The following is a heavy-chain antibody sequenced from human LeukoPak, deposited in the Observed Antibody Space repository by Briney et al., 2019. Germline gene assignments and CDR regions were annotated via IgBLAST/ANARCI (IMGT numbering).Heavy chain of an antibody. CDR1: GFSFNRYT. Sequence: GGSLRLSCAASGFSFNRYTMSWVRQAPGKGLEWVSAISSTGSTFNADSVTGRFTISIDNSKNTLYLQMDSLRVEDTARYFCARVAYSRAWYLFDNWGPGALVTVSS. CDR2: ISSTGST. CDR3: ARVAYSRAWYLFDN. D-gene: IGHD3-16*01. J-gene: IGHJ4*02. V-gene: IGHV3-23*01.